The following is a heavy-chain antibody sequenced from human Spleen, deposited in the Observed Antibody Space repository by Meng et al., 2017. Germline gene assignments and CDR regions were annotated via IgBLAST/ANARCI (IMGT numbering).Heavy chain of an antibody. CDR1: GDSITDYNW. J-gene: IGHJ4*02. CDR2: IPHSGSS. CDR3: TRGSGGSV. V-gene: IGHV4-4*02. Sequence: VQLQESGPGLVKPSETLSLTCAVSGDSITDYNWWSWVRQPPGKGLEWIGEIPHSGSSAYNPSLKSRVTMSIDKSKNQFSLTLTSVTAADTAVYYCTRGSGGSVWGQGTLVTVSS. D-gene: IGHD3-10*01.